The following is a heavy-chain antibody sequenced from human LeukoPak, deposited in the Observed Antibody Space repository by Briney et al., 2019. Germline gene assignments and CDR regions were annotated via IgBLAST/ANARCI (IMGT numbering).Heavy chain of an antibody. Sequence: ASVKVSCKASGYTFTGYYMHWVRQAPGQGLEWMGWISAYNGNTNYAQKLQGRVTMTTDTSTSTAYMELRSLRSDDTAVYYCARGAWIQLWSYYFDYWGQGTLVTVSS. D-gene: IGHD5-18*01. CDR2: ISAYNGNT. CDR1: GYTFTGYY. J-gene: IGHJ4*02. CDR3: ARGAWIQLWSYYFDY. V-gene: IGHV1-18*04.